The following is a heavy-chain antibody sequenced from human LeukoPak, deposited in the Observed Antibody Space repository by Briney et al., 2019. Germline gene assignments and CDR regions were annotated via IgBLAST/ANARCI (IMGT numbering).Heavy chain of an antibody. J-gene: IGHJ4*02. D-gene: IGHD3-22*01. CDR2: ISGSGGST. CDR3: AKDIYYDSSGPQG. Sequence: PGGSLRLSCAASGFTFSSYGMSWVRQAPGKGLEWVSAISGSGGSTYYADSVKGRFTISRDNSKNTLYLQMNSLRAEDTAVYYCAKDIYYDSSGPQGWGQGTLDTVSS. CDR1: GFTFSSYG. V-gene: IGHV3-23*01.